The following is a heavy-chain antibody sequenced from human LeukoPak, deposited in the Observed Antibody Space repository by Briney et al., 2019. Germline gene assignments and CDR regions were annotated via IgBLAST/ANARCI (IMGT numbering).Heavy chain of an antibody. Sequence: PSETLSLTCTVSGDSISSGDYYWSWIRQPPGKGLEWIGYIYYSGSTYYNPSLKSRVTMSVDTSKNQFSLKLSSVTAADTAVYYCARDTPGGYSYGSFDFWGQGTLVTVSS. CDR2: IYYSGST. J-gene: IGHJ4*02. CDR3: ARDTPGGYSYGSFDF. V-gene: IGHV4-30-4*01. D-gene: IGHD5-18*01. CDR1: GDSISSGDYY.